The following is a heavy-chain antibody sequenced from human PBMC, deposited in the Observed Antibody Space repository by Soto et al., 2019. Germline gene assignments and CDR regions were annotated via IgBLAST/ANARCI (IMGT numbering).Heavy chain of an antibody. J-gene: IGHJ6*02. Sequence: QVQLRESGPELVMPSQTLSPTCTVPSDSISSGNRYWSWIRQPPGKGMEWIGYIFSSGTTYYNPSLKSRLTMSLDASQNQFSLKLNSLTDADTAVYFCARVPSPFDYYYDMDVWGQGTTVTVSS. CDR2: IFSSGTT. V-gene: IGHV4-30-4*01. CDR1: SDSISSGNRY. CDR3: ARVPSPFDYYYDMDV. D-gene: IGHD3-16*01.